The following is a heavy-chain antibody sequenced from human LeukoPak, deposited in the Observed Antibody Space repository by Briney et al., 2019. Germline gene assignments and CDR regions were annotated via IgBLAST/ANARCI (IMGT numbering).Heavy chain of an antibody. J-gene: IGHJ6*03. CDR2: IFTSGIA. V-gene: IGHV4-4*07. CDR1: GGSIGIYY. CDR3: AREISGTYYNPLGYMDV. D-gene: IGHD3-10*01. Sequence: PSETLSLTCTVSGGSIGIYYWNWIRQPAGKGLEWIGRIFTSGIANYNPSLKSRVTMSVDTSKNQFSLNLSSVTAADTAVYYCAREISGTYYNPLGYMDVWGKGITVTVSS.